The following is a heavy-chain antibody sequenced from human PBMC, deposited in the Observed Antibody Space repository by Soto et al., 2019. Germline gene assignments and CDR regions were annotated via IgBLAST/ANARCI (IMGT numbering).Heavy chain of an antibody. CDR1: GYTFYSHS. J-gene: IGHJ6*02. CDR3: ARCIQGDYYYGMDV. V-gene: IGHV1-18*01. Sequence: QAQLVQSGAEVKKPGASVKVSCKASGYTFYSHSISWVRQAPGQGLEWMGRINGDYGNTQYAQKFRGRVTMTTDTSTTTVFMELTNLRSDDTAVYYCARCIQGDYYYGMDVWGQGNTVTVSS. D-gene: IGHD5-18*01. CDR2: INGDYGNT.